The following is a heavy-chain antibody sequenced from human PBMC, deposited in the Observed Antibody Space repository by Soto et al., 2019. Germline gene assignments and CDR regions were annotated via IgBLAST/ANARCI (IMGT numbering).Heavy chain of an antibody. CDR3: ARAPKVSGTAQTRPDF. J-gene: IGHJ4*02. Sequence: SETLSLTCSLYSGSLSGYYWSWIRQPPGKGLEWIGEISPSGTTNYSPSLKSRVSISVDTSKNQFSLNLTSLTAADTAVYYCARAPKVSGTAQTRPDFWGQGSLVTVSS. CDR2: ISPSGTT. CDR1: SGSLSGYY. D-gene: IGHD6-25*01. V-gene: IGHV4-34*01.